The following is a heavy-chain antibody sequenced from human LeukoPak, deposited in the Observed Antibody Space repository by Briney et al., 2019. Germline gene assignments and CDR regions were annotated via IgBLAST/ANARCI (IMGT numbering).Heavy chain of an antibody. CDR3: ARENNYDFWSGYYLIDY. J-gene: IGHJ4*02. CDR2: IYTNGST. Sequence: PSETLSLTCTVSGGSISSYYWSWIRQPAGKGLEWIGRIYTNGSTNYNPSLKSRVTMSIDTSKKQFSLKLSSVTAADTAVYYCARENNYDFWSGYYLIDYWGQGTLVTVSS. V-gene: IGHV4-4*07. D-gene: IGHD3-3*01. CDR1: GGSISSYY.